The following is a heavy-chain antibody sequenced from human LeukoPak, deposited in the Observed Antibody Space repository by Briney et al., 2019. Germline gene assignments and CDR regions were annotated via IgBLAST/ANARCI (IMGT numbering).Heavy chain of an antibody. CDR2: INSDGSST. CDR1: GFTFSSYW. J-gene: IGHJ6*02. D-gene: IGHD2-2*01. CDR3: ARDGNIVVVPAALYYYYGMDV. Sequence: PGGSLRLSCAASGFTFSSYWMHWVRQAPGKGLVWVSRINSDGSSTSYAGSVKGRFTTSRDNAKNTLYLQMNSLRAEDTAVYYCARDGNIVVVPAALYYYYGMDVWGQGTTVTVSS. V-gene: IGHV3-74*01.